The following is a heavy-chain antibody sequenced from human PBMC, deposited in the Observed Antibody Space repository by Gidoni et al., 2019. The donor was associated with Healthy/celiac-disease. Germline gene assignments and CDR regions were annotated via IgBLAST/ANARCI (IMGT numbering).Heavy chain of an antibody. Sequence: EVQLVQSGAAVKKPGESLKISGKGSGYSFTSYWIGWVRQMPGKGLEWMVIIYPGDSDTRSSPSFQGQVTISADKSIITAYLQWSSLKASDTAMYYCARLDGYTAEDPGFDYWGQGTLVTVSS. CDR1: GYSFTSYW. CDR3: ARLDGYTAEDPGFDY. V-gene: IGHV5-51*03. D-gene: IGHD5-12*01. CDR2: IYPGDSDT. J-gene: IGHJ4*02.